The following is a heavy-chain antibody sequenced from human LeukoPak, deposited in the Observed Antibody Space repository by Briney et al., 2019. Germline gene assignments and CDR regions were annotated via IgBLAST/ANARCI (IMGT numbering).Heavy chain of an antibody. CDR3: ARSHYYDSSGSHNNWFDP. CDR1: GGSFSGYY. CDR2: INHGGRT. Sequence: PSETLSLTCAVYGGSFSGYYWSWIRQPPGKGLEWIGEINHGGRTNYNPSLKSRVSISVDPSKKQFSLKLSSVTAADTATYYCARSHYYDSSGSHNNWFDPWGQGTLVTVSS. D-gene: IGHD3-22*01. J-gene: IGHJ5*02. V-gene: IGHV4-34*01.